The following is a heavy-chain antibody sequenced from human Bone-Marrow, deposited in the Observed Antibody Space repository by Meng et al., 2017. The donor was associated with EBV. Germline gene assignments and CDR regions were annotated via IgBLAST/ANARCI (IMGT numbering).Heavy chain of an antibody. J-gene: IGHJ4*02. CDR1: GASISSTTYD. CDR3: ATGYGYTSTY. D-gene: IGHD5-12*01. CDR2: MSYSSRTT. V-gene: IGHV4-39*07. Sequence: ESGLGMVAPSETLSLNCSGSGASISSTTYDWRWTRQSPGKGLEWIGSMSYSSRTTSYNASLKTRVSISIDSSKNQFSLRLQSVTAADTAVYYCATGYGYTSTYWGPGTLVTASS.